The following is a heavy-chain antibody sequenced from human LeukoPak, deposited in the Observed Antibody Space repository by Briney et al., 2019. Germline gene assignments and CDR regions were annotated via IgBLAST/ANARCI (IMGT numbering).Heavy chain of an antibody. CDR1: GYSISSGYY. D-gene: IGHD3-22*01. V-gene: IGHV4-38-2*02. Sequence: NPSETLSLTCTVSGYSISSGYYWGWIRQPPGKGLEWIGSIYHSGSTSYNPSLKSRVTIDTSKNQFSLKLSSVTAADTALYYCAREIHHDSSGQRSLHAFDIWGQGTMVTVSS. CDR2: IYHSGST. CDR3: AREIHHDSSGQRSLHAFDI. J-gene: IGHJ3*02.